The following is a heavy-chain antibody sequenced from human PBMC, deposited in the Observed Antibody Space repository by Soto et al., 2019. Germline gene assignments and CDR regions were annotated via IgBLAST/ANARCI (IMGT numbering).Heavy chain of an antibody. CDR3: ARERPDGARLDP. D-gene: IGHD6-6*01. Sequence: PTETLSLTCTVSGGSISSGDYYWSWIRQPPGKCLEWIGYIYHSGSTYYNPSLKSRVTISVDTSKNQFSLKLSSVTAADTAVYYWARERPDGARLDPWGQGTLVTVSS. CDR1: GGSISSGDYY. V-gene: IGHV4-30-4*01. J-gene: IGHJ5*02. CDR2: IYHSGST.